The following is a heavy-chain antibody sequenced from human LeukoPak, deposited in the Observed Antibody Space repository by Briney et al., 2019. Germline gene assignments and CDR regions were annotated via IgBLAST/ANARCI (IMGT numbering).Heavy chain of an antibody. CDR2: INHSGST. J-gene: IGHJ4*02. CDR1: GGSFSGYY. CDR3: ARQNSGYFDY. D-gene: IGHD1-26*01. V-gene: IGHV4-34*01. Sequence: SETLSLTCAVYGGSFSGYYWSWIRQPPGKGLEWIGEINHSGSTNYNPSLKSRVTISVDTSKNQFSLKLSSVTAADTAVYYCARQNSGYFDYWGQGTLATVCS.